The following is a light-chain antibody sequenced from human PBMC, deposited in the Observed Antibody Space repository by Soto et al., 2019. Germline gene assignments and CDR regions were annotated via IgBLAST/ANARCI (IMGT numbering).Light chain of an antibody. Sequence: EIVLTQSPGTLSLSPGERGTLSCRASQSVSSSNLAWYQQKPGQAPRLLIYAASSRATGIPDRFSGSGSGTDFTLTISRLEPEDFAVYYCQQFGSSLYTFGPGTKLEI. V-gene: IGKV3-20*01. CDR2: AAS. CDR3: QQFGSSLYT. CDR1: QSVSSSN. J-gene: IGKJ2*01.